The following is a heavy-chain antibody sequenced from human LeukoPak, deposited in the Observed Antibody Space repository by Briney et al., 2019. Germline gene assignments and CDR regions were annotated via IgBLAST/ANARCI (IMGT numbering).Heavy chain of an antibody. D-gene: IGHD5/OR15-5a*01. CDR1: GFTVSSHY. V-gene: IGHV3-66*01. Sequence: PGGSLRLSCAATGFTVSSHYMAWVRHIPGRGLEWVSVIYTGGGTDYADSVKGRFTISRDNFKNTVYLQMNNLRAEDTAMYFCARDLYDWGQGTLVTVSS. J-gene: IGHJ4*02. CDR2: IYTGGGT. CDR3: ARDLYD.